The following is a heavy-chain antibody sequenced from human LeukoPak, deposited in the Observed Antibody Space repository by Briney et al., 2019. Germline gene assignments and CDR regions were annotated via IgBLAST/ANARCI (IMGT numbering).Heavy chain of an antibody. CDR3: ARDKGYYYDSSGYSFDY. CDR2: ISSSSSYI. D-gene: IGHD3-22*01. V-gene: IGHV3-21*01. CDR1: GFTFGNYA. Sequence: GGSLRLSCVASGFTFGNYAMRWVRQAPGKGLEWVSSISSSSSYIYYADSVKGRFTISRDNAKNSLYLQMNSLRAEDTAVYYCARDKGYYYDSSGYSFDYWGQGTLVTVSS. J-gene: IGHJ4*02.